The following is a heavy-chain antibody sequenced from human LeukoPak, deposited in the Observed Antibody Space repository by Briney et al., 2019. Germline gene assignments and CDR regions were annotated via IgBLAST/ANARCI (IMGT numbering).Heavy chain of an antibody. V-gene: IGHV3-11*01. CDR3: ARVYIAEDY. Sequence: GGSLRLSCAASGFTFSDYYMSWIRQAPGKGLEWISYISDSGTTIYYADSVKGRFTISRDNAKNSLYPQMNSLRAEDTAVYYCARVYIAEDYWGQGTLVTISS. J-gene: IGHJ4*02. D-gene: IGHD2-15*01. CDR1: GFTFSDYY. CDR2: ISDSGTTI.